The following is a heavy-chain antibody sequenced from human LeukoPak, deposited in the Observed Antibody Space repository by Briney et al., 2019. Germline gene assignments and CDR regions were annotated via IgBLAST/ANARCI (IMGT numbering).Heavy chain of an antibody. CDR1: GGSISNYY. V-gene: IGHV4-59*08. Sequence: SETLPLTCTVSGGSISNYYWTWIRQSPGKGLEWIGYIYSSGTTKYNPSLKSRVTISVDTSKNQFSLNLSSVTAADTALYYCARLPSGSSPFDYWGQGTLVTVSS. D-gene: IGHD3-10*01. J-gene: IGHJ4*02. CDR2: IYSSGTT. CDR3: ARLPSGSSPFDY.